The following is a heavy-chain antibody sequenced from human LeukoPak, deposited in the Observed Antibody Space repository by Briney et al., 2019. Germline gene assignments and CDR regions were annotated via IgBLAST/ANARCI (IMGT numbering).Heavy chain of an antibody. CDR1: GFTFDDYG. J-gene: IGHJ4*02. Sequence: GGSLRLSCAASGFTFDDYGMSWVRQAPGKGLEWVSGINWNGGSTGYADSVKGRFTISRDNAKNSLYLQMNSLRAEDTALYYCARVVVIAAAGPIDYWGQGTLVTVSS. CDR3: ARVVVIAAAGPIDY. D-gene: IGHD6-13*01. CDR2: INWNGGST. V-gene: IGHV3-20*04.